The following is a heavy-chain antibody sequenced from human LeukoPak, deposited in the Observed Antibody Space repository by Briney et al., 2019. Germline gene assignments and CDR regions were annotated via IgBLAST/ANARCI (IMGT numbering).Heavy chain of an antibody. CDR1: GFTFSSYG. Sequence: GGSLRVSCAASGFTFSSYGMHCVRQAPGKGLEWVAVISYDGSNKYYADSVKGRFTISRDNSRNTLYLQMNSLRAEDTAVYYCAKGYSYGDVWGQGTLVTVSS. D-gene: IGHD5-18*01. V-gene: IGHV3-30*18. CDR3: AKGYSYGDV. J-gene: IGHJ4*02. CDR2: ISYDGSNK.